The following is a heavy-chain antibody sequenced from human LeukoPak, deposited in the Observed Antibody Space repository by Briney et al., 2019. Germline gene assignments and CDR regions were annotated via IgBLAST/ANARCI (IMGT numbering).Heavy chain of an antibody. J-gene: IGHJ4*02. CDR2: IWYDGSNI. CDR3: AKRSYGYCDY. CDR1: GFTFSSYG. Sequence: PGGSLRLSCAASGFTFSSYGMHWVRQAPGKGLDWVAFIWYDGSNIYYKDSVKGRFTISRDNSKNTLYLQMNSLGAEDTAVYYCAKRSYGYCDYWGQGTLVTVSS. D-gene: IGHD5-18*01. V-gene: IGHV3-30*02.